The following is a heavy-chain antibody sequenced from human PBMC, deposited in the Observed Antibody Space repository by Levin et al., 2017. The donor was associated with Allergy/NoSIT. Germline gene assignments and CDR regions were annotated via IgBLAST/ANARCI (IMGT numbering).Heavy chain of an antibody. CDR3: ARGRWYYGAGNYNPLDS. V-gene: IGHV3-48*01. CDR1: FFLFLFPS. CDR2: ISSGSTTI. Sequence: GGSLRLSFSSSFFLFLFPSLPFFLPSPLGGLAWIGYISSGSTTIEYADSVKGRFTISRDNGKNSLYLQMNSLRGEDTAVYYCARGRWYYGAGNYNPLDSWGQGTVVTVSS. J-gene: IGHJ4*02. D-gene: IGHD3-10*01.